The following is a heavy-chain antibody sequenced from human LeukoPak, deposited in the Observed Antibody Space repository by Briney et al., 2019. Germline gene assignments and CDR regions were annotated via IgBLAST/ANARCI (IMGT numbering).Heavy chain of an antibody. CDR2: IYPRGST. D-gene: IGHD7-27*01. Sequence: SETLSLTCAVSGGSISSGSYSWSWIRQPPGEGLEWIGYIYPRGSTYYNPSLKSRVILSLDKSANQFSLNLSSVTAADTAVYCCARFSPRAMGNYLDFWGQGTLVTVSS. CDR1: GGSISSGSYS. J-gene: IGHJ4*02. V-gene: IGHV4-30-2*01. CDR3: ARFSPRAMGNYLDF.